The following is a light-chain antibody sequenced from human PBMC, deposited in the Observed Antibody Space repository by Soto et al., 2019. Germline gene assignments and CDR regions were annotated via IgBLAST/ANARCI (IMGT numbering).Light chain of an antibody. CDR2: AAS. J-gene: IGKJ3*01. CDR3: QQSYSTPR. V-gene: IGKV1-39*01. CDR1: QSISSD. Sequence: DIQMTQSPSSLSASVGDRVTITCRASQSISSDLNWYQQKPGKAPKLLIYAASSLHSGVPSRFSGSGSGTDFTLTISSLQPEDFATYYCQQSYSTPRFGPGTKVDIK.